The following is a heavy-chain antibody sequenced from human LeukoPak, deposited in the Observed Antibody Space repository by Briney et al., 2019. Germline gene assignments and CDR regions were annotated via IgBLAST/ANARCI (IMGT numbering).Heavy chain of an antibody. V-gene: IGHV4-39*01. CDR2: IYYSGST. Sequence: PGGSLRLSCAASGFTFSSYSMNWVRQAPGKGLEWIGSIYYSGSTYYNPSLKSRVTISVDTSKNQFSLKLTSVTAADTAVYYCARHQSYYYDYYMDVWGKGTTVTISS. J-gene: IGHJ6*03. CDR3: ARHQSYYYDYYMDV. CDR1: GFTFSSYSMN.